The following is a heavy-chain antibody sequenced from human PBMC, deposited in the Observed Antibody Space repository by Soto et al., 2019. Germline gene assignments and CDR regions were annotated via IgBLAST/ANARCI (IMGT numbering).Heavy chain of an antibody. CDR3: ARDLGRYCSSTSCYKDKQAFDI. V-gene: IGHV1-69*06. CDR1: GGTFSSYA. CDR2: IIPIFGTA. Sequence: SVKVSCKASGGTFSSYAISWVRPAPGQGLEWMGGIIPIFGTANYAQKFQGRVTITADKSTSTAYMELSSLRSEDTAVYYCARDLGRYCSSTSCYKDKQAFDIWG. J-gene: IGHJ3*02. D-gene: IGHD2-2*02.